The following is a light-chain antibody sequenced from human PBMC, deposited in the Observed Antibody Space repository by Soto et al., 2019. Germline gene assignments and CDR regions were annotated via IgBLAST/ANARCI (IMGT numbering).Light chain of an antibody. CDR1: QTIATY. CDR2: RTS. V-gene: IGKV1-39*01. CDR3: QQTYSTPFT. J-gene: IGKJ2*01. Sequence: DIQMTQSPSSLSASVGDGVTITCRASQTIATYVQWYKHKPGRAPELLIYRTSNLHGGVPSRFSGSRSGTDFTLTISGLEPDDFATYFCQQTYSTPFTFGLGTSLEI.